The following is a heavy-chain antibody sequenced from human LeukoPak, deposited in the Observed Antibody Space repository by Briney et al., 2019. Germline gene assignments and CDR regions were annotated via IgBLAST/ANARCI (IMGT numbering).Heavy chain of an antibody. CDR1: GFTVSSNY. CDR2: IYIGGST. J-gene: IGHJ6*02. CDR3: ARDGALRYFDWFVSLASGGMDV. D-gene: IGHD3-9*01. V-gene: IGHV3-66*01. Sequence: GGSLRLSCAASGFTVSSNYMSWVRQAPGKGLEWVSFIYIGGSTYYADSVKGRFNISRDNCKNTMYLQMNSLRAEDTVVYYCARDGALRYFDWFVSLASGGMDVWGQGTTVTVSS.